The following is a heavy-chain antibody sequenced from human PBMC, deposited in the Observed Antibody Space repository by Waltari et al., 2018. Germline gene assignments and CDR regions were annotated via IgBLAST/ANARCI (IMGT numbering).Heavy chain of an antibody. V-gene: IGHV1-2*02. Sequence: QVQLVQSGAEVKTPGASVKVSCKASGYTFTGYYIHWVRQDPGYGLWWMGWINPNSGGTNYAQKFQGRVTMTRDTSISTAYMELSRLRSDDTAVYYCARDVVGLHLGELSLYGAFDIWGQGTMVTVSS. CDR3: ARDVVGLHLGELSLYGAFDI. D-gene: IGHD3-16*02. CDR1: GYTFTGYY. J-gene: IGHJ3*02. CDR2: INPNSGGT.